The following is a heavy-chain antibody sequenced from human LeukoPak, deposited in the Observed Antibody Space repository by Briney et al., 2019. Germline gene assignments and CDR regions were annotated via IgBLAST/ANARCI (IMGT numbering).Heavy chain of an antibody. V-gene: IGHV3-23*01. D-gene: IGHD3-3*01. CDR3: ARVGGDYDFWSGYYTFARFDY. CDR1: GFTFSSYA. J-gene: IGHJ4*02. Sequence: GGSLRLSCAASGFTFSSYAMSWVRQAPGKGLEWVSAISGSGGSTYYADSVKGRFTTSRDNSKNTLYLQMNSLRAEDTAVYYCARVGGDYDFWSGYYTFARFDYWGQGTLVTVSS. CDR2: ISGSGGST.